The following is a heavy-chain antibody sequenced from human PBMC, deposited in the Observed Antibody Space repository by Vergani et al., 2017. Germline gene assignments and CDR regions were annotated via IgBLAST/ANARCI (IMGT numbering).Heavy chain of an antibody. CDR1: GFTFSSSS. Sequence: EVQLVESGGGLVQPGGSLRLSCAASGFTFSSSSMNWVRQAPGKGLEWVSYISSSSSTIYYADSVKGRFTISRDNAKNSLYLQMNSLRAEDTAVYYCARDAGGILDYWGQGTLVTVSS. CDR2: ISSSSSTI. D-gene: IGHD3-16*01. J-gene: IGHJ4*02. CDR3: ARDAGGILDY. V-gene: IGHV3-48*01.